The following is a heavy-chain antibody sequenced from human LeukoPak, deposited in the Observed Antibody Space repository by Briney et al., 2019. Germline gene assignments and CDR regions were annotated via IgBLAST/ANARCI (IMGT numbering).Heavy chain of an antibody. D-gene: IGHD4-23*01. J-gene: IGHJ4*02. CDR2: ISSPSSTI. V-gene: IGHV3-48*01. CDR1: GFTFSSYS. Sequence: GGSLRLSCAASGFTFSSYSMNWVRQAPGKGLEWVSYISSPSSTIYYADSVKGRFTISRDNAKSSLYLQMDSLRAEDTAVYYCARVHTVVTPFDSWGQGTLVTVSS. CDR3: ARVHTVVTPFDS.